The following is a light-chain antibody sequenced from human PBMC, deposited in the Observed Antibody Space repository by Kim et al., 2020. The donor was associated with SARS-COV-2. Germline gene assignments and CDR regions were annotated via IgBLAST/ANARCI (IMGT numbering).Light chain of an antibody. CDR2: RNN. V-gene: IGLV1-47*01. CDR3: AAWDDSLSGWV. Sequence: ELTQPPSASGTPGQRVTISCSGSSSNIGSNYVYWYQQLPGTAPKLLIYRNNQRPSGVPDRFSGSKSGTSASLAISGLRSEDEADYYCAAWDDSLSGWV. CDR1: SSNIGSNY. J-gene: IGLJ3*02.